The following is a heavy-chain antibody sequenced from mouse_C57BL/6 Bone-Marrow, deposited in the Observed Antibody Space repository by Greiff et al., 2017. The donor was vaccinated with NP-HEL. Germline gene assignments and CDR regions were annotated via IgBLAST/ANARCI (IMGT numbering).Heavy chain of an antibody. CDR1: GYAFTNYL. CDR3: ARSEIYYDYGDY. CDR2: INPGSGGT. V-gene: IGHV1-54*01. Sequence: QVQLQQSGAELVRPGTSVKVSCKASGYAFTNYLIEWVKQRPGQGLEWIGVINPGSGGTNYNEKFKGKATLTADKSSSTAYMQLSSLTSEDSAVYFCARSEIYYDYGDYWGQGTTLTVSS. J-gene: IGHJ2*01. D-gene: IGHD2-4*01.